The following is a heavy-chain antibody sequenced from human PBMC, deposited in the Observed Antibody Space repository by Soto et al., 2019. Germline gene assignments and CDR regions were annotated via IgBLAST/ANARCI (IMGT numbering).Heavy chain of an antibody. D-gene: IGHD5-18*01. J-gene: IGHJ4*01. CDR3: ARASGYSYGYDDFFDN. Sequence: WTWLRQSPRSGLEWIGYFHFSGSTKYNPSLESRLTISADTSKNQISLTLGSVTAADTAVYYCARASGYSYGYDDFFDNWGQGTLAHVSS. CDR2: FHFSGST. V-gene: IGHV4-59*01.